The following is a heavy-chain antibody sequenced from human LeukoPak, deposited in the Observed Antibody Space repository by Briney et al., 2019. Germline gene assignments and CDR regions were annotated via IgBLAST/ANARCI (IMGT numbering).Heavy chain of an antibody. D-gene: IGHD6-13*01. CDR2: TYYRSKWYN. V-gene: IGHV6-1*01. CDR3: ARGERASSWFGVSWFDP. Sequence: SQTLSLTCAISEDSVSSNSAAWNWIRQSPSRGLEWLGRTYYRSKWYNDYAVSVKSRITINPDTSKNQFSLQLNSVTPEDTAVYYCARGERASSWFGVSWFDPWGQGTLVTVSS. J-gene: IGHJ5*02. CDR1: EDSVSSNSAA.